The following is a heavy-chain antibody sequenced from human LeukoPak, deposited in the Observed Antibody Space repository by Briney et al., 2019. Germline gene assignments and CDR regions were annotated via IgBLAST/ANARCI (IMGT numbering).Heavy chain of an antibody. CDR3: ARGLEPAAGDWWFDP. CDR1: GGTFSSYA. V-gene: IGHV1-69*13. Sequence: SVKVSCKASGGTFSSYAISWVRQAPGQGLEWMGWIIPIFGTANYAQKFQGRVTITADESTSTAYMELSSLRSEDTAVYYCARGLEPAAGDWWFDPWGQGTLVTVSS. J-gene: IGHJ5*02. CDR2: IIPIFGTA. D-gene: IGHD2-2*01.